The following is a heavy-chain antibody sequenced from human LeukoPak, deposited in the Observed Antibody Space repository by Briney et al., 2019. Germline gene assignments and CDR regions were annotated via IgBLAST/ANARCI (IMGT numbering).Heavy chain of an antibody. D-gene: IGHD1-1*01. CDR1: GFTFRSFA. V-gene: IGHV3-74*01. Sequence: GGSLRLSCAGSGFTFRSFAMYWVRQAPGKGLVWVSRVQSDGSGSIYANSVMGRFTSSRDNSKNMLYLQMNSLTAEHTAVYFCARAQLGTHKDYWGQGTQVTVS. CDR2: VQSDGSGS. CDR3: ARAQLGTHKDY. J-gene: IGHJ4*02.